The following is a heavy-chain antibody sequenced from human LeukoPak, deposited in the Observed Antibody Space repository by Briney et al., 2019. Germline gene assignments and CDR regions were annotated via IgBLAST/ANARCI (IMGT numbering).Heavy chain of an antibody. Sequence: ASVKVSCKASGYTFTGYYMHWVRQAPGQGLEWMGRINPNSGGTNYAQKFQGRVTMTRDTSISAAYMELSRLRSDDTAVYYCASPVEMATIRVFDYWGQGTLVTVSS. CDR2: INPNSGGT. CDR3: ASPVEMATIRVFDY. J-gene: IGHJ4*02. D-gene: IGHD5-24*01. CDR1: GYTFTGYY. V-gene: IGHV1-2*06.